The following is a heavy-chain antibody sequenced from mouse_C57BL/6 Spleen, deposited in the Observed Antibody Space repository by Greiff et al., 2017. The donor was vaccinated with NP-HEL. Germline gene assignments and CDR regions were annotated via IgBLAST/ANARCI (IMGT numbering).Heavy chain of an antibody. D-gene: IGHD1-1*01. V-gene: IGHV1-64*01. Sequence: QVQLQQPGAELVKPGASVKLSCKASGYTFTSYWMHWVKQRPGQGLEWIGMIHPNSGSTNYNEKFKSKATLTVDKSSSTAYMQLSSLTSEDSAVYYCASFLITTVVAFDYWGQGTTLTVSS. J-gene: IGHJ2*01. CDR2: IHPNSGST. CDR1: GYTFTSYW. CDR3: ASFLITTVVAFDY.